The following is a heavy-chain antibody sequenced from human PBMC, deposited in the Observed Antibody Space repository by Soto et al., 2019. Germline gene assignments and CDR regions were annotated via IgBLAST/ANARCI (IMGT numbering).Heavy chain of an antibody. CDR3: ARVGIAVAGKLRSGLPWFDP. V-gene: IGHV4-31*03. J-gene: IGHJ5*02. CDR1: GGSISSGGYY. CDR2: IYYSGST. Sequence: SETLSLTCTVSGGSISSGGYYWSWIRQHPGKGLEWIGYIYYSGSTYYNPSLKSRVTISVDTSKNKFSLKLSSVTAADTAVYYCARVGIAVAGKLRSGLPWFDPWGQGTLVTVSS. D-gene: IGHD6-19*01.